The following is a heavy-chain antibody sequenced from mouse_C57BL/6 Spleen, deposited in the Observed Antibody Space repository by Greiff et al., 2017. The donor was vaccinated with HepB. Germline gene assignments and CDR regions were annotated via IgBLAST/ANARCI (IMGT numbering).Heavy chain of an antibody. J-gene: IGHJ1*03. CDR2: INPYNGGT. CDR3: AMGIGTGWYFDV. D-gene: IGHD2-14*01. CDR1: GYTFTDYY. Sequence: EVQLQQSGPVLVKPGASVKMSCKASGYTFTDYYMNWVKQSHGKSLEWIGVINPYNGGTSYNQKFKGKATLTVDKSSSTAYMELNSLTSEDSAVYYCAMGIGTGWYFDVWGTGTTVTVSS. V-gene: IGHV1-19*01.